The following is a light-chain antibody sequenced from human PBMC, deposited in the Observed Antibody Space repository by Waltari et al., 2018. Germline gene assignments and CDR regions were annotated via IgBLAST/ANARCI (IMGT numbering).Light chain of an antibody. CDR1: RTNIGSNY. CDR3: ASWDDSLSVLL. CDR2: TKK. Sequence: QSVLTQPPSASGTPGQRVTISCSGSRTNIGSNYVYWYQQLSGMAPQLLIFTKKQRTSGVPDRFAGSKSGTSAALAISGLRSEDEGDYYCASWDDSLSVLLFGGGTKLTVL. J-gene: IGLJ3*02. V-gene: IGLV1-47*01.